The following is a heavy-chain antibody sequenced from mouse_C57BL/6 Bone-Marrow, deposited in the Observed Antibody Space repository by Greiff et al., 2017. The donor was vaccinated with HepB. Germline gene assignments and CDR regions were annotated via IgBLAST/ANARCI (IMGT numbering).Heavy chain of an antibody. J-gene: IGHJ3*01. CDR2: IYPRSGNT. CDR1: GYTFTSYG. D-gene: IGHD2-4*01. CDR3: ARGDYDREAGFAY. Sequence: QVQLKESGAELARPGASVKLSCKASGYTFTSYGISWVKQRTGQGLEWIGEIYPRSGNTYYNEKFKGKATLTADKSSSTAYMELRSLTSEDSVVYFCARGDYDREAGFAYWGQGTLVTVSA. V-gene: IGHV1-81*01.